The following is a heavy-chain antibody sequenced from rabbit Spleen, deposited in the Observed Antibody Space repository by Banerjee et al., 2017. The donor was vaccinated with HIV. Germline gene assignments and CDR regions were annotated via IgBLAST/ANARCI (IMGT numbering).Heavy chain of an antibody. D-gene: IGHD3-1*01. CDR1: GFDFSRFG. J-gene: IGHJ4*01. V-gene: IGHV1S47*01. CDR2: IDPVFGIT. CDR3: VRDTWNFNL. Sequence: QEQLVEFGVGLVQPGGYLKLSCKASGFDFSRFGMSWVRHAPGKGMEWIGYIDPVFGITYFASWVNGRFTISRENTQNTVSLQMNSLTAADTATYFCVRDTWNFNLWGPGNLFTVS.